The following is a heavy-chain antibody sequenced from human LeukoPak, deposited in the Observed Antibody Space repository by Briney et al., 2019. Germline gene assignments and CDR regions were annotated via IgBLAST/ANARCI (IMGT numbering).Heavy chain of an antibody. Sequence: ASVKVSCKASGYTFTDYYMHWVQQAPGQGLEWMGCINPNSGGTNYAQKLQGRVTITTDTSTSTAYMELRSLRSDDTAVYYCARDLRSSGTSNWFDPWGQGTLVTVSS. V-gene: IGHV1-2*02. CDR3: ARDLRSSGTSNWFDP. J-gene: IGHJ5*02. CDR1: GYTFTDYY. D-gene: IGHD6-19*01. CDR2: INPNSGGT.